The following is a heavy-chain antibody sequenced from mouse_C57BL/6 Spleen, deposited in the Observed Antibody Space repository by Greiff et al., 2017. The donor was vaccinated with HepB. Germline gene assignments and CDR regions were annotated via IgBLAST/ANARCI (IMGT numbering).Heavy chain of an antibody. Sequence: DVQLVESGGGLVKPGGSLKLSCAASGFTFSDYGMHWVRQAPEKGLEWVAYISSGSSTIYYADTVKGRFTISRDNAKNTLFLQMTSLRSEDTAMYYCARGRLRDWYFDVWGTGTTVTVSS. V-gene: IGHV5-17*01. J-gene: IGHJ1*03. CDR2: ISSGSSTI. CDR1: GFTFSDYG. D-gene: IGHD2-4*01. CDR3: ARGRLRDWYFDV.